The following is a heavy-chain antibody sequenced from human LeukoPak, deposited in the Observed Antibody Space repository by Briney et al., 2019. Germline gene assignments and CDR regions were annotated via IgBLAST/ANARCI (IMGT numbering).Heavy chain of an antibody. CDR3: ARGLKYSSGWYYFDY. CDR2: ISASGGST. J-gene: IGHJ4*02. V-gene: IGHV3-23*01. D-gene: IGHD6-19*01. CDR1: GFTFSSSA. Sequence: GGSLRLSCAASGFTFSSSAMSWVRQVPGKGLEWVSGISASGGSTYYADSVKGRFTISRDNSKNTLYLQMNNLRAEDTAVYYCARGLKYSSGWYYFDYWGQGTLVTVSS.